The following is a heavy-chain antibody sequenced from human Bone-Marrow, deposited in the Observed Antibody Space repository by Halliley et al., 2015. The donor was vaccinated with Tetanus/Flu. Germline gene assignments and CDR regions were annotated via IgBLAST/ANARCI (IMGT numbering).Heavy chain of an antibody. J-gene: IGHJ4*02. CDR1: GFTFSTYQ. D-gene: IGHD3-16*01. V-gene: IGHV3-7*03. Sequence: SLRLSCAASGFTFSTYQMSWVRQAPGKGLEWVIKIKQDGSEKYYVDSVKGRSTISRDNARNSLYLQMNSLRAEDTAVYYCARDWGGGTGKSLDYWGQGTLVTVSS. CDR2: IKQDGSEK. CDR3: ARDWGGGTGKSLDY.